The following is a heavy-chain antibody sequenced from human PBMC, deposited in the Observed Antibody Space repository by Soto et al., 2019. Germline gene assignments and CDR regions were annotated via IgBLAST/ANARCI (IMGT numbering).Heavy chain of an antibody. CDR3: ARDRDNSNWPNFDF. Sequence: QVQLVQSGSEVKKPGSSVRVSCKTSGGTFSIYTISWVRQAPGQGLEWMGKVLPFLDITSYSQRFQGRVTITADRSTTTAYMELSSLRSEDTAVYYCARDRDNSNWPNFDFWGQGTRSPSPQ. J-gene: IGHJ4*02. D-gene: IGHD6-13*01. V-gene: IGHV1-69*02. CDR2: VLPFLDIT. CDR1: GGTFSIYT.